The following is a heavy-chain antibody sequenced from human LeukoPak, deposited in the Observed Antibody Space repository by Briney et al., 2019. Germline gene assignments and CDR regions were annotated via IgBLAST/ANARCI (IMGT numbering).Heavy chain of an antibody. CDR2: IYDGGST. Sequence: AGSLLLSCAVSGFTVSSNYMSWVRQAPGKGLEWVSVIYDGGSTDYAESVKGRFTISRDNSKNTLYLQMNSLRAKDTAVYYCARDWGYCSSTSCHVFDYWGQGTLIIVSS. J-gene: IGHJ4*02. CDR1: GFTVSSNY. V-gene: IGHV3-53*01. D-gene: IGHD2-2*01. CDR3: ARDWGYCSSTSCHVFDY.